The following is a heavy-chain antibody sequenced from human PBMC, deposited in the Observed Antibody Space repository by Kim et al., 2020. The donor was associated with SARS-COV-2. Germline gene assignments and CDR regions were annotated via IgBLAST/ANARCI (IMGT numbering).Heavy chain of an antibody. J-gene: IGHJ3*02. V-gene: IGHV3-15*01. CDR3: TTQAGGGAFDI. D-gene: IGHD3-10*01. CDR2: T. Sequence: TGYAAPVKGRFTISRDDSKNTLYLQMNSLKTEDTAVYYCTTQAGGGAFDIWGQGTMVTVSS.